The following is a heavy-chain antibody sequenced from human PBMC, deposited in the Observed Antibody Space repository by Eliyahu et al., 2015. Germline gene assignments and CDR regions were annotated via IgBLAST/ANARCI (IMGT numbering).Heavy chain of an antibody. CDR2: IFTSGGT. CDR1: GASITSYY. CDR3: ARERAAYYDSSGQYFDA. D-gene: IGHD3-22*01. V-gene: IGHV4-4*07. Sequence: QVQLQESGPGLVKPSETLSLTCSVSGASITSYYWAWIRQPAGKGLEWIGRIFTSGGTNYNPSLKTRVTMSVDTSKSQFSLQLSSVTAADTAVYFCARERAAYYDSSGQYFDAWGQGTLVTVSS. J-gene: IGHJ3*01.